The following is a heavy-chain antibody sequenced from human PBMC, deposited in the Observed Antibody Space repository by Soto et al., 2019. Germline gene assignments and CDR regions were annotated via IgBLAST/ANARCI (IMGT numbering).Heavy chain of an antibody. CDR2: IYYSERT. Sequence: QVQLPESGPGLVKPSQTLSLTCTVSCGSISSGGYYRRWICQRPGKRLEWIGYIYYSERTYYNPSLKSRVTIAVGTAKSLFSLKLSTVTAAATAVYYCASASYYDFPGDGMDVWGQGTTVTVSS. CDR3: ASASYYDFPGDGMDV. D-gene: IGHD3-3*01. V-gene: IGHV4-31*03. J-gene: IGHJ6*02. CDR1: CGSISSGGYY.